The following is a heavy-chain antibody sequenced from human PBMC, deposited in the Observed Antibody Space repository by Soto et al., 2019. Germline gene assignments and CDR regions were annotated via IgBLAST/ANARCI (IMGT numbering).Heavy chain of an antibody. V-gene: IGHV6-1*01. Sequence: SQTLSLTCAISGDSVSSNSAACSWIRQSPSRGLEWLGRTYYRCKWYNEYAVCVKSRIIINPDTSKNQFSLQLNSVTPEDTGIYYCARDRPVDMATIDLDYWGQGTLVTVSS. D-gene: IGHD5-12*01. CDR1: GDSVSSNSAA. CDR3: ARDRPVDMATIDLDY. J-gene: IGHJ4*02. CDR2: TYYRCKWYN.